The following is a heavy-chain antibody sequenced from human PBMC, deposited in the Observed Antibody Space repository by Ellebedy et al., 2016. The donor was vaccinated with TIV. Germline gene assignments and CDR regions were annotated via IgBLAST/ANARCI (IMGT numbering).Heavy chain of an antibody. CDR3: AKDTRGAVAEANSYYYYYGMDV. D-gene: IGHD6-19*01. Sequence: GESLKISCAASGFTFSPYAMAWVRQAPGKGLEWVSGIVGSGSQKYADSVKGRFTISRDNSKNTLYLQMNSLRAEDTAVYYCAKDTRGAVAEANSYYYYYGMDVWGQGTTVTVSS. CDR1: GFTFSPYA. CDR2: IVGSGS. V-gene: IGHV3-23*01. J-gene: IGHJ6*02.